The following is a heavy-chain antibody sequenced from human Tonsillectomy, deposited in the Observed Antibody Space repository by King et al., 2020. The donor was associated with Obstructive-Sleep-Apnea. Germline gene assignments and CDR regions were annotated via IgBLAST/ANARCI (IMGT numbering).Heavy chain of an antibody. Sequence: VQLVQSGAEVKKPGASVKVSCKVSGYTLSDLSIHWVRQAHGKGLEWMGSFDPVDAETIYAQKLQGRVTMTEDTSTDTAYMELSSLSSEDTAVYYCATSKPMIVVSMVYWGQGTLVTVSS. CDR3: ATSKPMIVVSMVY. CDR2: FDPVDAET. J-gene: IGHJ4*02. D-gene: IGHD3-22*01. CDR1: GYTLSDLS. V-gene: IGHV1-24*01.